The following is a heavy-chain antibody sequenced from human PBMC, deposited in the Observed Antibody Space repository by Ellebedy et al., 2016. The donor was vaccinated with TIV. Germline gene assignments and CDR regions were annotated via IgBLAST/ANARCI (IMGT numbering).Heavy chain of an antibody. Sequence: GESLQISCKRSRYSFTSYWIAWVRQMPGKGLEWMRIFYPGDSDTRYSPSFQGQVTISADKSISTAYLQWSSLKASDTAMNYCARSITMVRGVIKETYAFDIWGQGTMVTVSS. J-gene: IGHJ3*02. CDR3: ARSITMVRGVIKETYAFDI. V-gene: IGHV5-51*01. CDR2: FYPGDSDT. D-gene: IGHD3-10*01. CDR1: RYSFTSYW.